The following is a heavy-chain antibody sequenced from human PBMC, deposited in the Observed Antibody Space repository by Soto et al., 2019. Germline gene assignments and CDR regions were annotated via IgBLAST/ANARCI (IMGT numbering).Heavy chain of an antibody. CDR3: ARSLNYYDSSGYHGWFDP. J-gene: IGHJ5*02. CDR2: IYYSGST. CDR1: GGSISSYY. V-gene: IGHV4-59*01. D-gene: IGHD3-22*01. Sequence: SETLSLTCTVSGGSISSYYWSWIRQPPGKGLEWIGYIYYSGSTNYNPSLKSRVTISVDTSKNQFSLKLSSVTAADTAVYYCARSLNYYDSSGYHGWFDPWGQGTLVTVSS.